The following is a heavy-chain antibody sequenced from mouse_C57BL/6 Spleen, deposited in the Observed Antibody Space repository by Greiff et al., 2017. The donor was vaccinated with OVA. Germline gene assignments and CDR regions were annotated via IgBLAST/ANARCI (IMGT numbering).Heavy chain of an antibody. J-gene: IGHJ2*01. CDR1: GYSITSGYD. CDR3: ARGLYSTFDY. D-gene: IGHD2-5*01. CDR2: ISYSGST. Sequence: EVQLQESGPGLVKPSQSLSLTCTVTGYSITSGYDWHWIRHFPGNKLEWMGYISYSGSTNYNPSLKSRISITHDTSKNHFFLKLNSVTTEDTATYYCARGLYSTFDYWGQGTTLTVSS. V-gene: IGHV3-1*01.